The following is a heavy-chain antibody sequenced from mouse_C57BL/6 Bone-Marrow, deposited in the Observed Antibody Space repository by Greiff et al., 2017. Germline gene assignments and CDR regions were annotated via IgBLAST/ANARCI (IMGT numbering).Heavy chain of an antibody. D-gene: IGHD1-1*01. J-gene: IGHJ4*01. CDR1: GFTFSDYG. V-gene: IGHV5-17*01. CDR2: ISSGSSTI. CDR3: ARPGYGNSYAMDG. Sequence: EVQLVESGGGFVKPGGSLKLSCAASGFTFSDYGMHWVRQAPEKGLGWVAYISSGSSTIYYADTVKGRFTISRDNAKNTLFLQMTSLRSVDTVMYYCARPGYGNSYAMDGWGQGTSLTVSS.